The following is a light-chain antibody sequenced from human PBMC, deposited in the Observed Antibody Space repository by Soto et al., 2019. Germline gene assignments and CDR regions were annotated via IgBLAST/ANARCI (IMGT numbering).Light chain of an antibody. CDR1: SSDIGTYNL. CDR3: CAYAGYSTFV. Sequence: QSALIQPASVSGSPGQSITISCIGTSSDIGTYNLVSWYQHHPGKAPKLIIYEGSKRSSGYSNRFSGSQSGNTASLTISGLQAEDEADYYCCAYAGYSTFVFGTGTKVTVX. J-gene: IGLJ1*01. V-gene: IGLV2-23*01. CDR2: EGS.